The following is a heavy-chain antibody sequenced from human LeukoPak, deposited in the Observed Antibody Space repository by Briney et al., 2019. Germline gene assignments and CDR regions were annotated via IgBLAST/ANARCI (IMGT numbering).Heavy chain of an antibody. Sequence: SETLSLTCTVSGGPISSYYWSWIRQPPGKGLEWIGYIYYSGSTNYNPSLKSRVTISVDTSKNQFSLKLSSVTAADTAVYYCARVGFAARLRYFDLWGRGTLVTVSS. CDR2: IYYSGST. CDR3: ARVGFAARLRYFDL. CDR1: GGPISSYY. V-gene: IGHV4-59*01. D-gene: IGHD6-6*01. J-gene: IGHJ2*01.